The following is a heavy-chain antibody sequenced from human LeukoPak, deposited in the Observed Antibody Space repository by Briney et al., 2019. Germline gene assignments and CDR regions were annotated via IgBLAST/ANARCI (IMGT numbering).Heavy chain of an antibody. J-gene: IGHJ3*02. V-gene: IGHV4-39*07. CDR1: GGSISSSSYY. CDR3: ASPYGGHDAFDI. D-gene: IGHD3-16*01. Sequence: SETLSLTCTVSGGSISSSSYYWGWIRQPPGKGLECIGSIYYSGSTYYNPSLKSRVTISVDTSKNQFSLKLSSVTAADTAVYCCASPYGGHDAFDIWGQGTMVTVSS. CDR2: IYYSGST.